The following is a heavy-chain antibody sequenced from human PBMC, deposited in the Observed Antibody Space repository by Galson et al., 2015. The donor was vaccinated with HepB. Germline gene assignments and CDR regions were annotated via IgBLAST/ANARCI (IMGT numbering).Heavy chain of an antibody. CDR2: ISGSGGST. Sequence: SLRLSCAASGFTFSCYAMSWVRQAPGKGLEWVSAISGSGGSTYYADSVKGRFTISRDNSKNTLYLQMNSLRAEDTAVYYCATLWPYYYGSGSSLVADYWGQGTLVTVSS. J-gene: IGHJ4*02. CDR1: GFTFSCYA. V-gene: IGHV3-23*01. CDR3: ATLWPYYYGSGSSLVADY. D-gene: IGHD3-10*01.